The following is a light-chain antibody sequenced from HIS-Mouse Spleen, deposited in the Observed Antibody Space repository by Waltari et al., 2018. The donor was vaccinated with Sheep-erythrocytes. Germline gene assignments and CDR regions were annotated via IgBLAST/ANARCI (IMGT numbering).Light chain of an antibody. Sequence: DIHMNQSPSSLSASVGDRVTITCRASQSNSSYLNWYQQKPGKAPKLLIYAASSLQSGVPSRFSGSGSGTDFPLTISSLQPEDFATYYCQQSYSTPPLTFGGGTKVEIK. J-gene: IGKJ4*01. CDR3: QQSYSTPPLT. CDR1: QSNSSY. CDR2: AAS. V-gene: IGKV1-39*01.